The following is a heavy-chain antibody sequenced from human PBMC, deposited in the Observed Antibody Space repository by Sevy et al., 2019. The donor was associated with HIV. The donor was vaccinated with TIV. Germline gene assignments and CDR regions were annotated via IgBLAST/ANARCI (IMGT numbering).Heavy chain of an antibody. D-gene: IGHD6-6*01. CDR1: GFTFSTYA. J-gene: IGHJ6*02. Sequence: GGSLRLSCTASGFTFSTYALHWVRQAPGKGLEWVAVILYDGSNKYYGDSEKGRFTISRDNSKNTLYLQMNSLRGEDTAVYYCARGLAALPGYYYGMDVWGQGTTVTVSS. CDR2: ILYDGSNK. CDR3: ARGLAALPGYYYGMDV. V-gene: IGHV3-30*04.